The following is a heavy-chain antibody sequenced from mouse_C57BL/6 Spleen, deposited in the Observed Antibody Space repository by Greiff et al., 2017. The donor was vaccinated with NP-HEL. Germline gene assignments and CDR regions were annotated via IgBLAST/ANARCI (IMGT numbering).Heavy chain of an antibody. V-gene: IGHV1-61*01. D-gene: IGHD6-1*01. Sequence: QVQLQQPGAELVRPGSSVKLSCKASGYTFTSYWMDWVQQRPGQGLEWIGNIYPSDSETHYNQKFKDKATLTVDKASSTAYLQLSSLTSEDSAVYYCARAKPLRGFDYWGQGTTLTVTS. CDR3: ARAKPLRGFDY. CDR1: GYTFTSYW. CDR2: IYPSDSET. J-gene: IGHJ2*01.